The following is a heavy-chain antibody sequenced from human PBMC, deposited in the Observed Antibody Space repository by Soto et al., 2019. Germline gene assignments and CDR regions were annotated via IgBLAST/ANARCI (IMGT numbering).Heavy chain of an antibody. CDR2: ISYDGSNK. D-gene: IGHD5-18*01. CDR1: GFTFSSYA. CDR3: ARSILEDTAMVTHHYYYYYGMDV. V-gene: IGHV3-30-3*01. Sequence: PGGSLRLSCAASGFTFSSYAMHWVRQAPGKGLEWVAVISYDGSNKYYADSVKGRFTISRDNSKNTLYLQMNSLRAEDTAVYYCARSILEDTAMVTHHYYYYYGMDVWGQGTTVTVSS. J-gene: IGHJ6*02.